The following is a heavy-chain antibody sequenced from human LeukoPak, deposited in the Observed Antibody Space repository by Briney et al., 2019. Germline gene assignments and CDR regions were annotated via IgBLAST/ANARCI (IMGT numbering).Heavy chain of an antibody. CDR3: AKDLWGIVGATSDY. V-gene: IGHV3-23*01. Sequence: GGSLRLSCAASGFTFSSYAMSWVRQAPGKGLEWVSAISGSGGSTYYADSVKGRFTISRDNSKNTLYLQMNSLRAEDTAVYYCAKDLWGIVGATSDYWGQGTLVTVSS. CDR2: ISGSGGST. J-gene: IGHJ4*02. D-gene: IGHD1-26*01. CDR1: GFTFSSYA.